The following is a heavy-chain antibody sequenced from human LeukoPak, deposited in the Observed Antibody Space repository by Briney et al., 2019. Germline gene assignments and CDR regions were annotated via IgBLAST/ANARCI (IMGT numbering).Heavy chain of an antibody. CDR3: ARGGNSVAYAFDI. Sequence: SETLSLTCTVSGGSISSYYWSWIRQPPGKGLEWIGYIYYSGRTNYNPSLKSRVTISVDTSKNQFSLKLSSVTAADTAVYYCARGGNSVAYAFDIWGQGTMVTVSS. D-gene: IGHD4-23*01. CDR2: IYYSGRT. CDR1: GGSISSYY. V-gene: IGHV4-59*01. J-gene: IGHJ3*02.